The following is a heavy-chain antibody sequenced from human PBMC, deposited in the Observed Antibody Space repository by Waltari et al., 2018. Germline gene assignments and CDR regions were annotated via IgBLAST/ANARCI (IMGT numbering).Heavy chain of an antibody. J-gene: IGHJ6*02. D-gene: IGHD6-13*01. Sequence: QVQLQESGPGLVKPSETLSLTCTVSGGSISRYYWSWIRQPPGTGLEWIGYIYYSGSTNYNPSLKSRVTISVDTSKNQFSLKLSSVTAADTAVYYCAREGGYSSSWAPRYYYYGMDVWGQGTTVTVSS. CDR3: AREGGYSSSWAPRYYYYGMDV. CDR2: IYYSGST. CDR1: GGSISRYY. V-gene: IGHV4-59*01.